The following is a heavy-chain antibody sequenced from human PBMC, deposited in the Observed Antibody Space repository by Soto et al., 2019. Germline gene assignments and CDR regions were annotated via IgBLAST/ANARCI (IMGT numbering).Heavy chain of an antibody. Sequence: QVQRQESGPGLVKPSETLSLTCTVSGDSISYYYWSWIRQPPGKGLEWIGYVYYDGSTNYNPSLESRVTMSIDTSKNQFSLKLSSVIAADTAVYYCVSYDRQSGRYALDYWGQGTLVTVSS. J-gene: IGHJ4*02. V-gene: IGHV4-59*01. CDR3: VSYDRQSGRYALDY. CDR1: GDSISYYY. CDR2: VYYDGST. D-gene: IGHD3-10*01.